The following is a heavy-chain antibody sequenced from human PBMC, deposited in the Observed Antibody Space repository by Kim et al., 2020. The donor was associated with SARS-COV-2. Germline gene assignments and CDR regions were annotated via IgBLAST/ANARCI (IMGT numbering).Heavy chain of an antibody. Sequence: SLLLSCAASGLTFSKAWMSWVRQAPGKGLEWVGRIKSKTDGGTTDYGAPVKGRFTISRDDSKNTLYLQMNSLKTEDIAVYYCTTDLRYCTNTNCYEVDYWGQGTLVTVSS. CDR2: IKSKTDGGTT. CDR3: TTDLRYCTNTNCYEVDY. CDR1: GLTFSKAW. J-gene: IGHJ4*02. D-gene: IGHD2-2*01. V-gene: IGHV3-15*01.